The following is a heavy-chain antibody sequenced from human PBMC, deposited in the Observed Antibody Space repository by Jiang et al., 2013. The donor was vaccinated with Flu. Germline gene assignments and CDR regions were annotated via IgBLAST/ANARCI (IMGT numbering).Heavy chain of an antibody. CDR3: ARGEMAFDY. J-gene: IGHJ4*02. D-gene: IGHD5-24*01. Sequence: EYVDSVKGRFIISRDDSKNTLYLEMIMLRVEDTAVYYCARGEMAFDYWGQGTLVTVSS. V-gene: IGHV3-30*03.